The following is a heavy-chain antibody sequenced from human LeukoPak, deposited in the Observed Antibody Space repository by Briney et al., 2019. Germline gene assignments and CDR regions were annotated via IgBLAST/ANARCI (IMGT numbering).Heavy chain of an antibody. CDR2: INWNGGYI. Sequence: PGGSLRLSCAASGFTFDDYGMSWVRQAPGKGLEWVSGINWNGGYIGYVDSVKGRFTISRDNAKNSLYLQMNSLRAEDTALYHCAKDPGYDFWSGYKDNWFDPWGQGTLVTVSS. CDR1: GFTFDDYG. D-gene: IGHD3-3*01. J-gene: IGHJ5*02. CDR3: AKDPGYDFWSGYKDNWFDP. V-gene: IGHV3-20*01.